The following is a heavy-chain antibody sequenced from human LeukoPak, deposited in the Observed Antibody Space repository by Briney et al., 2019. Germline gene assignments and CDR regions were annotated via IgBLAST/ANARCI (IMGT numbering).Heavy chain of an antibody. CDR3: ARGNRYSSGWYVYYYYYGMDV. CDR2: INHSGST. J-gene: IGHJ6*02. Sequence: SETLSLTCAVYGGSFSGYYWSWIRQPPGKGLEWIGEINHSGSTNYNPSLKSRVTISVDTSKNQFSLKLSSVTAADTAVYYCARGNRYSSGWYVYYYYYGMDVWGQGTTVTVSS. CDR1: GGSFSGYY. V-gene: IGHV4-34*01. D-gene: IGHD6-19*01.